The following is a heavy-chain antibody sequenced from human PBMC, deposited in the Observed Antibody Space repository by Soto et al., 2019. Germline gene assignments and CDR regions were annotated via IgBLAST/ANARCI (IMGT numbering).Heavy chain of an antibody. CDR3: AKDLPRHSSGYYYVTYYYYGMDV. Sequence: GGSLRLSCAASGFTFSSYAMSWVRQAPGKGLEWVSAISGSVGSTYYADSVKGRFTISRDDSKNTLYLQMNSLRAEDTAVYYCAKDLPRHSSGYYYVTYYYYGMDVWGQGTRVTVSS. CDR1: GFTFSSYA. J-gene: IGHJ6*02. V-gene: IGHV3-23*01. CDR2: ISGSVGST. D-gene: IGHD3-22*01.